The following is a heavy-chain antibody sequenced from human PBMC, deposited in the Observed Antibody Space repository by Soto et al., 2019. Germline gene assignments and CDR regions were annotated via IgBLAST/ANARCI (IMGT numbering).Heavy chain of an antibody. D-gene: IGHD2-15*01. Sequence: SETLSLTCAVYGGSFSGYYWSWIRQPPGKGLEWIGEINHSGSTSYNPSLKSRVTISVDTSKNQFSLKLSSVTATDTAVYYCARGYCSGGSCYLYYYYGMDVWGQGTTVTVSS. J-gene: IGHJ6*02. CDR3: ARGYCSGGSCYLYYYYGMDV. V-gene: IGHV4-34*01. CDR1: GGSFSGYY. CDR2: INHSGST.